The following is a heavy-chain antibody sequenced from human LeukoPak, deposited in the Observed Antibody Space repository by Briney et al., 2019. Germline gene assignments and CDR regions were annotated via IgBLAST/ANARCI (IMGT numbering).Heavy chain of an antibody. Sequence: SETLSLTCTVSGGSISSYYWSWIRQPPGKGLEWIGYIYYSGSTNYNPSLKSRVTISVDTSKNQFSLKLSSVTAADTAVYCCARGYLGGRTFDYWGQGTLVTVSS. D-gene: IGHD1-7*01. CDR1: GGSISSYY. CDR2: IYYSGST. V-gene: IGHV4-59*12. CDR3: ARGYLGGRTFDY. J-gene: IGHJ4*02.